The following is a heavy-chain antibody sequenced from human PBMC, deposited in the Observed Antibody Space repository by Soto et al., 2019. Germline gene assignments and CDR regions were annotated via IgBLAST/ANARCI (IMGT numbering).Heavy chain of an antibody. CDR3: AKDPRSGWYVNLLGHLYFDY. CDR1: GFTFSSYA. CDR2: ISGSGGST. J-gene: IGHJ4*02. D-gene: IGHD6-19*01. V-gene: IGHV3-23*01. Sequence: PGGSLRLSCAASGFTFSSYAMSWVRQAPGKGLEWVSAISGSGGSTYYADSVKGRFTISRDNSKNTLYLQMNSLRAEDTAVYYCAKDPRSGWYVNLLGHLYFDYWGQGTLVTVSS.